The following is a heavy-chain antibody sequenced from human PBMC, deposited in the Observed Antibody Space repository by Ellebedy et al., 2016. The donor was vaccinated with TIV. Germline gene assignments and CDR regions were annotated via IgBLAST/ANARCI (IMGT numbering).Heavy chain of an antibody. V-gene: IGHV4-59*13. Sequence: MPSETLSLTCSVSGGSIGSYYWSWIRQSPGKGLEWIGYIHNSGTTNYNPSLKSRVTISVDTSRNQFSLRLSSVTTADTAVYYCAGDPWISGRFDSWGQGALVTVSS. CDR3: AGDPWISGRFDS. D-gene: IGHD6-19*01. CDR2: IHNSGTT. J-gene: IGHJ4*02. CDR1: GGSIGSYY.